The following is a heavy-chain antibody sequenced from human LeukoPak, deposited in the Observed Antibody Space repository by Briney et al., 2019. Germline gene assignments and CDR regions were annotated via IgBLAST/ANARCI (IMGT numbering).Heavy chain of an antibody. Sequence: PSETLSSTCTVSGGSISSYYWSWIRQPPGKGLEWIGYIYTSGSTNYNPSLKSRVTISVDTSKNQFSLKLSSVTAADTAVYYCARRTVTTFSFWFDPWGQGTLVTVSS. CDR1: GGSISSYY. D-gene: IGHD4-17*01. V-gene: IGHV4-4*09. CDR3: ARRTVTTFSFWFDP. CDR2: IYTSGST. J-gene: IGHJ5*02.